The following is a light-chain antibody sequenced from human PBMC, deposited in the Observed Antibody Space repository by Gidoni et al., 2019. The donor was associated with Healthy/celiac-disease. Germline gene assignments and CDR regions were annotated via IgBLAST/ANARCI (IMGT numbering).Light chain of an antibody. CDR3: QQSYSTPHPKTGRPRSLT. CDR1: QSISSY. J-gene: IGKJ4*01. Sequence: DIQMTQSPSSLSASVGDRVTITCRASQSISSYLNWYQQKPGKAPKLLIYAASSLQSGVPSRFSGSGSGTDFTLTISSLQPEDFATYYCQQSYSTPHPKTGRPRSLTFGGGTKVEIK. CDR2: AAS. V-gene: IGKV1-39*01.